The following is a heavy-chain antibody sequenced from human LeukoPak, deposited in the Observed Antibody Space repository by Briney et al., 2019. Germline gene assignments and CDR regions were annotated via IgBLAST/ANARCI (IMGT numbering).Heavy chain of an antibody. D-gene: IGHD3-10*01. CDR3: ARVAEYFDSGTSNNGPYYYYGMDV. Sequence: GGSLRLSCAASGFIFSSFNMHWVRRPPGKGLEYVSSINAGGGGTYYAASVKGRFTISRDAVKDTLYLQMGSVRIEDTAVYYCARVAEYFDSGTSNNGPYYYYGMDVWGLGTTVTVSS. CDR1: GFIFSSFN. CDR2: INAGGGGT. V-gene: IGHV3-64*02. J-gene: IGHJ6*02.